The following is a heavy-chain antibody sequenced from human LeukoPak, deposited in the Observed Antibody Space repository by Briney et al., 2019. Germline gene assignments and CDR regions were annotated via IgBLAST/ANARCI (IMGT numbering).Heavy chain of an antibody. CDR3: ARDPGTAMVPALDY. CDR1: RFTFSSYS. D-gene: IGHD5-18*01. Sequence: GGSLRLSCAVSRFTFSSYSMNWVRQAPGKGLEWVSSISSSTGYIYYADSVKGRFTISRDNAKNSLYLQMNSLRAEDTAVYYCARDPGTAMVPALDYWGQGTLVTVSS. J-gene: IGHJ4*02. CDR2: ISSSTGYI. V-gene: IGHV3-21*01.